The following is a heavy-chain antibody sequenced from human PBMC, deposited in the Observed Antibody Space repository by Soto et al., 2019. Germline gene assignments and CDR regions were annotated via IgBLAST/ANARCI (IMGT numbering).Heavy chain of an antibody. J-gene: IGHJ5*02. D-gene: IGHD3-16*01. V-gene: IGHV4-39*01. Sequence: PSETLSLTCSVSGGSITSRSHYWGWIRQPPGKGLEWIVSNHYTGNGYYNKSLKSRITVSVDTSKIGFSLKLTSVTAADTAVYYCARQSVGPDYELSWFDRWGRGTLVTVSS. CDR2: NHYTGNG. CDR3: ARQSVGPDYELSWFDR. CDR1: GGSITSRSHY.